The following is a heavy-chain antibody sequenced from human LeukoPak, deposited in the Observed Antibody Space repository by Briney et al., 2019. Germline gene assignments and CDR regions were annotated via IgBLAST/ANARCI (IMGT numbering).Heavy chain of an antibody. CDR3: ARGRGRTYCGGDCYPDY. V-gene: IGHV1-8*01. CDR2: MNPNNT. CDR1: GYTFTSYD. J-gene: IGHJ4*02. Sequence: GASVKVSCKASGYTFTSYDINWVRQATGQGLEWMGWMNPNNTGYAQKFRGRVTLTRNTSIRTAYMELSSLKSEDTAMYYCARGRGRTYCGGDCYPDYWGQGTLVTVSS. D-gene: IGHD2-21*02.